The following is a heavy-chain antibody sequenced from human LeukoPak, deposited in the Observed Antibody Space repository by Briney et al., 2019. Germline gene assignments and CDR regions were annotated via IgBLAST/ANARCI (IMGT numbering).Heavy chain of an antibody. CDR3: AKDNALGYYYGMDV. CDR1: GFTFDDYA. J-gene: IGHJ6*02. CDR2: ISWNSGSI. Sequence: GGSLRLSCAASGFTFDDYAMHWVRQAPGKGLEWVSGISWNSGSIGYADSVKGRFTISRDNAKNSLYLQMNSLRAEDTALYYCAKDNALGYYYGMDVWGQGTTVTVSS. V-gene: IGHV3-9*01.